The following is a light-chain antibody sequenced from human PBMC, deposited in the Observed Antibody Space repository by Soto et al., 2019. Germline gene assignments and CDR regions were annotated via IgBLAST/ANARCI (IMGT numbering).Light chain of an antibody. Sequence: VLTQSPGTLSLSPGERATLSCRASQSVTSSYLAWYQQKPGQAPRLLIYGASSRAAGIPDRFSGSGSGTDFTLTISRLEPEDFVVYYCQQYGRSLTFGGGTKVEIK. J-gene: IGKJ4*01. CDR1: QSVTSSY. CDR3: QQYGRSLT. V-gene: IGKV3-20*01. CDR2: GAS.